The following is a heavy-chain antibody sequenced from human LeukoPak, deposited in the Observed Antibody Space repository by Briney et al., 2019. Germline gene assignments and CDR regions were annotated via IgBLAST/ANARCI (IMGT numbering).Heavy chain of an antibody. CDR1: GFTFSSYA. J-gene: IGHJ4*02. V-gene: IGHV3-30*18. D-gene: IGHD1/OR15-1a*01. CDR2: ISYDGSNK. CDR3: AKAGRGIFWKNDFDH. Sequence: GGSLRLSCAASGFTFSSYAMQWVRQAPGKGLEWVAVISYDGSNKYYADSVKGRFTISRDNSKNTLYLQMNSLRAEDTAVYYCAKAGRGIFWKNDFDHWGQGTLVTVSS.